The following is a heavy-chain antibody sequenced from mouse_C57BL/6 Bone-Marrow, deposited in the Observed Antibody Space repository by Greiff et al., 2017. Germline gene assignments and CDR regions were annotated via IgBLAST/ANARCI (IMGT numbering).Heavy chain of an antibody. V-gene: IGHV1-64*01. CDR3: ARENYYGSGTY. Sequence: QVQLKQPGAELVKPGASVKLSCKASGYTFTSYWMHWVKQRPGQGLEWIGMIHPNSGSTNYNEKFKSKATLTVDKSSSTAYMQLSSLTSEDSAVYFCARENYYGSGTYWGQGTLVTVSA. CDR1: GYTFTSYW. D-gene: IGHD1-1*01. CDR2: IHPNSGST. J-gene: IGHJ3*01.